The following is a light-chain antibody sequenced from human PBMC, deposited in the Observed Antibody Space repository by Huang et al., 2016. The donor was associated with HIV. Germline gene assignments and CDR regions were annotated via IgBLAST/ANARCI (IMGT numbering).Light chain of an antibody. CDR2: DAS. Sequence: EIVLTQSPATLSLSPGERATLSCRASQSVSSYLAWYQQKPGQAPRLLIYDASNSATGSPARFSGSGSGTDFTLTISILEPEDFAVYDCQQRSNWPPFTFGPGTKVDIK. V-gene: IGKV3-11*01. CDR3: QQRSNWPPFT. J-gene: IGKJ3*01. CDR1: QSVSSY.